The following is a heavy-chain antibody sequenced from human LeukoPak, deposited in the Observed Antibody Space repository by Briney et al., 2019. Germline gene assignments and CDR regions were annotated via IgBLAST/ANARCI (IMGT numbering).Heavy chain of an antibody. CDR1: GFTFDDYT. J-gene: IGHJ6*02. CDR3: AKDIAAAGYGMDV. D-gene: IGHD6-13*01. Sequence: PGGSLRLSCAASGFTFDDYTMHWVRQAPGKGLEWVSIISWDGDSTYYADSVKGRFTISRDNSKNSLYLQMNSLRTEDTALYYCAKDIAAAGYGMDVWGQGTTVTVSS. V-gene: IGHV3-43*01. CDR2: ISWDGDST.